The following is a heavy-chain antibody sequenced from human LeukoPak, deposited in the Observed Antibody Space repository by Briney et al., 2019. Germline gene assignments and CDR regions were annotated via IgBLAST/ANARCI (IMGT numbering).Heavy chain of an antibody. Sequence: ASVKVSCKASGFTFTSSAMQWVRQARGQRLEWIGWIVVGSGNTNYSQKFQERVTITRNTSISTAYMELSSLRSEDTAVYYCARAHRSSNSSSWPLWVWRVDYYYYMDVWGQGTLVTVSS. D-gene: IGHD6-13*01. CDR1: GFTFTSSA. J-gene: IGHJ6*03. V-gene: IGHV1-58*02. CDR3: ARAHRSSNSSSWPLWVWRVDYYYYMDV. CDR2: IVVGSGNT.